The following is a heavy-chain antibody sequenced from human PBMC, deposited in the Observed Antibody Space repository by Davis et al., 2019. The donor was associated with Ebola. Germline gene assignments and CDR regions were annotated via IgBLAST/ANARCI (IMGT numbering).Heavy chain of an antibody. CDR3: AGVTTTSQIDY. D-gene: IGHD4-11*01. J-gene: IGHJ4*02. CDR2: IYHSGST. Sequence: PSETLSLTCTVSGYSISSGYYWGWIRQPPGKGLEWIGSIYHSGSTYYNPSLKSRVTISVDTSKNQFSLKLGSVTAADTAVYYCAGVTTTSQIDYWGQGTLVTVSS. CDR1: GYSISSGYY. V-gene: IGHV4-38-2*02.